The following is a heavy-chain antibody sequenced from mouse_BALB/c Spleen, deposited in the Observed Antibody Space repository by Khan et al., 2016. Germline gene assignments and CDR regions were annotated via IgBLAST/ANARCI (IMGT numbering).Heavy chain of an antibody. CDR3: ARDYSSTRYYAMDY. J-gene: IGHJ4*01. CDR2: IGPYDSAT. Sequence: QVQLQQPGAELVRPGASVKLSCKASGYTFTSYWVNWVKQRPDQGLEWIGRIGPYDSATHYHQKFKDKAILTVEYSSSTSSMQLSILTSEDSAVYYCARDYSSTRYYAMDYWEESTSATVSS. V-gene: IGHV1-74*01. CDR1: GYTFTSYW. D-gene: IGHD1-1*01.